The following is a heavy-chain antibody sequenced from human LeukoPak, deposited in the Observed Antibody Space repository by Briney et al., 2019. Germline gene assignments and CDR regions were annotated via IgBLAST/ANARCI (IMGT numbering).Heavy chain of an antibody. CDR3: ARDDSSGYYG. CDR2: MNPNSGNT. D-gene: IGHD3-22*01. Sequence: ASVKVSCKASGYTFTGYDINWVRQATGQGLEWMGWMNPNSGNTGYAQKFQGRVTMTRNTSISTAYMELSSLRSEDTAAYFCARDDSSGYYGWGQGTLVTVSS. J-gene: IGHJ4*02. CDR1: GYTFTGYD. V-gene: IGHV1-8*01.